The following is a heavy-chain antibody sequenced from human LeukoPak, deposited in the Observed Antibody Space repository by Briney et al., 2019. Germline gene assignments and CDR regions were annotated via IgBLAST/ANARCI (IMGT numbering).Heavy chain of an antibody. CDR3: ARVTVDYYDSSGSLMPDY. CDR1: GYTFTGYY. Sequence: GASVKVSCKASGYTFTGYYMHWVRQAPGQGLEWMGWINPNSGGTNYAQKFQDRVTMTRDTSISTAYMELSRLRSDDTAVYYCARVTVDYYDSSGSLMPDYWGQGTLVTVSS. D-gene: IGHD3-22*01. J-gene: IGHJ4*02. V-gene: IGHV1-2*02. CDR2: INPNSGGT.